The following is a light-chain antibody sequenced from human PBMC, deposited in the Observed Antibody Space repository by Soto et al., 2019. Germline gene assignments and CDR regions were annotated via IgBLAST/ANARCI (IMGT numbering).Light chain of an antibody. CDR1: QSINIY. V-gene: IGKV1-39*01. Sequence: IQMTQSPSSLSASVGDRVTVTCRASQSINIYLNWYQQKPGQAPTLPIYGASNLQRGVPSRFSGRGSPTDFTLTISSLQAEEFANYYCQQSYRSPYTFGQGTRLEIK. CDR3: QQSYRSPYT. CDR2: GAS. J-gene: IGKJ2*01.